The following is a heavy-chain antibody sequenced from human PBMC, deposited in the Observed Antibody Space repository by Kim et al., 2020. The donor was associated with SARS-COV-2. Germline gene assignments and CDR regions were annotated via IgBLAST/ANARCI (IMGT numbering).Heavy chain of an antibody. Sequence: SETLSLTCTVSGGSISSYYWSWIRQPPGKGLEWIGYIYYSGSTNYNPSLKSRVTISVDTSKNQFSLKLSSVTAADTAVYYCARDGYYDSSGYYSEAAFDIWGQGTMVTVSS. CDR1: GGSISSYY. CDR2: IYYSGST. V-gene: IGHV4-59*13. J-gene: IGHJ3*02. CDR3: ARDGYYDSSGYYSEAAFDI. D-gene: IGHD3-22*01.